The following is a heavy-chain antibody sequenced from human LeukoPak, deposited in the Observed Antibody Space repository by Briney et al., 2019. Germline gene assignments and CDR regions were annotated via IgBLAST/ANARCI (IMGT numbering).Heavy chain of an antibody. J-gene: IGHJ4*02. Sequence: PGGSLRLSCAASGFTSSNYWMSWVRQAPRKGLEWVANIKQDGSEKYYVDSVKGRFTISRDNAKNSLYLQMNSPRAEDTAVYYCARDRGSSGWYEFDYWGQGTLVTVSS. CDR3: ARDRGSSGWYEFDY. D-gene: IGHD6-19*01. CDR2: IKQDGSEK. CDR1: GFTSSNYW. V-gene: IGHV3-7*01.